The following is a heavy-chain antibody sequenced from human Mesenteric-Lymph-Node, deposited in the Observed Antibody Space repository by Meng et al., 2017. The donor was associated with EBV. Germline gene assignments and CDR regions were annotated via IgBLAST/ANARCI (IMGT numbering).Heavy chain of an antibody. CDR2: IIPIFART. Sequence: QVQLVRSGAEVKKPGSSGKVSCKASGGTFTFDAVTWVRQAPGQGPEWLGGIIPIFARTHYAENFQGRVTITADESTSTAYMELSGLRSEDTAVYYCARPTGEYCSGGSCYFDLWGQGTLVTVSS. V-gene: IGHV1-69*01. CDR3: ARPTGEYCSGGSCYFDL. CDR1: GGTFTFDA. D-gene: IGHD2-15*01. J-gene: IGHJ4*01.